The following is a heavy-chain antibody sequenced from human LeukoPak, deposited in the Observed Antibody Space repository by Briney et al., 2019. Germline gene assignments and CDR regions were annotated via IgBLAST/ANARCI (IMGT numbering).Heavy chain of an antibody. CDR2: IYPGDSDT. D-gene: IGHD3-22*01. CDR1: GYSFTSYW. CDR3: ARLYYYDSSGYPPFDY. V-gene: IGHV5-51*01. Sequence: GESLKISCKGSGYSFTSYWIGWVRQMPGEGLEWMGIIYPGDSDTRYSPSFQGQVTISADKSISTAYLQWSSLKASDTAMYYCARLYYYDSSGYPPFDYWGQGTLVTVSS. J-gene: IGHJ4*02.